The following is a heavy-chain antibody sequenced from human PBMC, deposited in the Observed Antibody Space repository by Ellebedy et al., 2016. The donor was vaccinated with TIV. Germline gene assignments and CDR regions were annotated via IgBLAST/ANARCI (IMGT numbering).Heavy chain of an antibody. Sequence: MPSETLSLTCTASGDSVSSDYWTWIRQPPGKGLEWNGFIFNSGATSYNPSLGGLVTMSLDTSKNHFSLRLTSVTAANTAVYYCARRGGDNWFDPWGQGTLVTVSS. J-gene: IGHJ5*02. V-gene: IGHV4-4*09. CDR1: GDSVSSDY. CDR3: ARRGGDNWFDP. D-gene: IGHD3-16*01. CDR2: IFNSGAT.